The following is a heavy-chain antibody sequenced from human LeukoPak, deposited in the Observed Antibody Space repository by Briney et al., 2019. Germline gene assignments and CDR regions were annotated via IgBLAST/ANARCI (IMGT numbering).Heavy chain of an antibody. CDR2: MNPNSGNT. D-gene: IGHD6-19*01. CDR3: ARGQPRIAVAGTRDY. CDR1: GYTFTSYD. V-gene: IGHV1-8*01. Sequence: ASVKVSCKASGYTFTSYDINWVRQATGQALEWMGWMNPNSGNTGYARKFQGRVTMTRNTSISTAYMELSSLRSEDTAVYYCARGQPRIAVAGTRDYWGQGTLVTVSS. J-gene: IGHJ4*02.